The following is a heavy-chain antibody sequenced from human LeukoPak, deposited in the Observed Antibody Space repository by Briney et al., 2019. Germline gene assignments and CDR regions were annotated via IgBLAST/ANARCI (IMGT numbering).Heavy chain of an antibody. Sequence: GGSLRLSCAASGFTFSSYAMSWVRQAPGKGLEWVSVISADSDTTFYADSVKGRFTISRDNAKNTVFLQMSSLRAEDTALYYCARKSASGNYPLDYWGQGTLVTVSS. CDR2: ISADSDTT. V-gene: IGHV3-23*01. CDR1: GFTFSSYA. CDR3: ARKSASGNYPLDY. J-gene: IGHJ4*02. D-gene: IGHD3-10*01.